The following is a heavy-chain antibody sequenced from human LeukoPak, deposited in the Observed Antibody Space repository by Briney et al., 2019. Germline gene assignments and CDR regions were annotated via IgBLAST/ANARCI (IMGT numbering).Heavy chain of an antibody. D-gene: IGHD3-16*02. J-gene: IGHJ4*02. CDR3: AKGGDMITFGGVIVPDY. CDR1: GFTFSSYA. V-gene: IGHV3-23*01. Sequence: GGSLRLSCAASGFTFSSYAMSWVRQAPGKGLEWVSAISGSGGSTYYADSVKGRFTISRDNSKNTLYLQMNSLRAEDTAVYYCAKGGDMITFGGVIVPDYWGQGTLVTVSS. CDR2: ISGSGGST.